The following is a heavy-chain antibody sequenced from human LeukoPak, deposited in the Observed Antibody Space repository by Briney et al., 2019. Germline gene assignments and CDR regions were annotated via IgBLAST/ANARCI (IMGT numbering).Heavy chain of an antibody. CDR3: ASMHVWDY. D-gene: IGHD2-21*01. J-gene: IGHJ4*02. CDR2: IKQDGSEK. CDR1: GFTFISYW. V-gene: IGHV3-7*01. Sequence: GGSLRLSCAASGFTFISYWVSWVRQAPGKGLEWVANIKQDGSEKYYVDSVKGRFTISRDNAKNSLYLQMNSLRAEDTAVYYCASMHVWDYWGQGTLVTVSS.